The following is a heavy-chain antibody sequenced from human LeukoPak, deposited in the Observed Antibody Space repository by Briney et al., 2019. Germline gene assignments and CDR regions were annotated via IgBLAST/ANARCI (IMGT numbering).Heavy chain of an antibody. CDR1: GASIRSSNHY. CDR3: ARRKGGHGFWSGYVIDY. V-gene: IGHV4-39*07. J-gene: IGHJ4*02. CDR2: IYYSGST. Sequence: PSETLSLTCSVSGASIRSSNHYWGWIRQPPGKGLEWIGSIYYSGSTHYNLSLKSRVTISVDTSKNQFSLKLSSVTAADTAVYYCARRKGGHGFWSGYVIDYWGQGTLVTVSS. D-gene: IGHD3-3*01.